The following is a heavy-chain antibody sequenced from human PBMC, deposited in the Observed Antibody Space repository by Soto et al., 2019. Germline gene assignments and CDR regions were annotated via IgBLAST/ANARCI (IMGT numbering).Heavy chain of an antibody. CDR1: GGTFSSYA. V-gene: IGHV1-69*13. CDR2: IIPIFGTA. CDR3: ARTNIAVNRYCSSTSCYRGSFDY. J-gene: IGHJ4*02. D-gene: IGHD2-2*02. Sequence: SVKVSCKASGGTFSSYAISWVRQAPGQGLEWMGGIIPIFGTANYAQKFQGRVTITADESTSTAYMELSSLRSEDTAVYYCARTNIAVNRYCSSTSCYRGSFDYWGQGTLVTVSS.